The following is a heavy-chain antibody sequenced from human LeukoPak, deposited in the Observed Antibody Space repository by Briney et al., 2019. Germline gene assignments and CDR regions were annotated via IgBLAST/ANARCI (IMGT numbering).Heavy chain of an antibody. CDR1: GGTFSSYA. CDR3: ARDRTDGDYDYYYGMDV. CDR2: IIPILGIA. Sequence: ASVKVSCKASGGTFSSYAISWVRQAPGQGLEWMGRIIPILGIANYAQKFQGRVTITADKSTSTAYMGLSSLRSEDTAVYYCARDRTDGDYDYYYGMDVWGQGTTATVSS. J-gene: IGHJ6*02. D-gene: IGHD4-17*01. V-gene: IGHV1-69*04.